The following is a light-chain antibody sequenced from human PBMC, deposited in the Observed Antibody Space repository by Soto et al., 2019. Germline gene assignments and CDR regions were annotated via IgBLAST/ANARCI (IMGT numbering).Light chain of an antibody. CDR2: DVS. CDR1: SSDVGGYNY. J-gene: IGLJ1*01. CDR3: CSYAGSYTALYV. V-gene: IGLV2-11*01. Sequence: QSVLTQPRSVSGSPGQSVTISCTGTSSDVGGYNYVSWYQQHPGKAPKLMIYDVSKRPSGVPDRFSGSKSGNTASLTISGLQAEYEADYYGCSYAGSYTALYVFGTGTKLTVL.